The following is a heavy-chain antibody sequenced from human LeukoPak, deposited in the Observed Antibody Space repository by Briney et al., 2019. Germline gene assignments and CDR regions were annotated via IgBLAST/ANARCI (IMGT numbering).Heavy chain of an antibody. CDR3: ARTLRYFDSAVWYFDL. J-gene: IGHJ2*01. CDR2: IYYSGST. Sequence: SETLSLTCTVSGYSVSIGYYWGWIRQPPGKGLEWIGSIYYSGSTYYNPSLKSRVTISVDTSKNQFSLKLSSVTAADTAVYYCARTLRYFDSAVWYFDLWGRGTLVTVSS. V-gene: IGHV4-38-2*02. CDR1: GYSVSIGYY. D-gene: IGHD3-9*01.